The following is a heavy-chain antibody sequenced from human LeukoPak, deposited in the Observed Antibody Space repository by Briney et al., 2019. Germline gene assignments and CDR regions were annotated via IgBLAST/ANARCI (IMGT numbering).Heavy chain of an antibody. V-gene: IGHV3-23*01. CDR2: ISNNGGYT. Sequence: GGSLRLSCAASGFTFSSSAMSWVRQAPGKGLEWVSAISNNGGYTYYADSVQGRFTISRDNSKSTLCLQMNSLRAEDTAVYYCAGPLAPSRDYGLDVWGQGTTVTVSS. CDR1: GFTFSSSA. J-gene: IGHJ6*02. CDR3: AGPLAPSRDYGLDV.